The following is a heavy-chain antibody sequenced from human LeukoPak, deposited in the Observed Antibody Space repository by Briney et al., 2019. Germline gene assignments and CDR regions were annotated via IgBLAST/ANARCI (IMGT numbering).Heavy chain of an antibody. CDR3: AKERFSYYYGSGPMDV. CDR2: ISSSGSTI. J-gene: IGHJ6*03. V-gene: IGHV3-48*03. CDR1: GFTFSSYE. Sequence: PGGTLRLSCAASGFTFSSYEMNWVRQAPGKGLEWVSYISSSGSTIYYADSVKGRFTISRDNAKNSLYLQMNSLRAEDTAVYYCAKERFSYYYGSGPMDVWGKGTTVTISS. D-gene: IGHD3-10*01.